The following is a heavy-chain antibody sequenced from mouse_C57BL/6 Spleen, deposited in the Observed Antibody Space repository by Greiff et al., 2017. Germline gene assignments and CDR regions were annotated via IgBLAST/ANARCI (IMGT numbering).Heavy chain of an antibody. CDR3: ARSGSHYEGLAD. J-gene: IGHJ3*01. Sequence: VQLQQPGAELVKPGASVKLSCKASGYTFTSYWMHWVKPRPGRGLEWIGRIDPNSGGTKYNEKFKSKATLTVDKPSSTAYMQLSSLTSEDSAVYYCARSGSHYEGLADWGQGTLVTVSA. CDR1: GYTFTSYW. D-gene: IGHD2-5*01. V-gene: IGHV1-72*01. CDR2: IDPNSGGT.